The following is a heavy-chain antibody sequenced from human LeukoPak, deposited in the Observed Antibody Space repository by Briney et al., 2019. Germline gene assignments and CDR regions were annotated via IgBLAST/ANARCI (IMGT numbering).Heavy chain of an antibody. CDR3: ATRDAYKEAY. CDR1: GFTFSNYA. Sequence: GGSLRLSCAASGFTFSNYAMSWVRQAPGKGLEWVSAISVSGGDTYFAESVNGRFTISRDNSKNTLYLQMNSLRAEDTAIYYCATRDAYKEAYWGQGTLVTVSS. V-gene: IGHV3-23*01. D-gene: IGHD5-24*01. CDR2: ISVSGGDT. J-gene: IGHJ4*02.